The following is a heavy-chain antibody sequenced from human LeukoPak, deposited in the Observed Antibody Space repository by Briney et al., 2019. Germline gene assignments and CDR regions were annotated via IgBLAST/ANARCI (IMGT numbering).Heavy chain of an antibody. V-gene: IGHV3-23*01. CDR1: GFTFSSYA. D-gene: IGHD6-13*01. Sequence: QTGGSLRLSCAASGFTFSSYAMSWVRQAPGKGLEWVSAISGSGGSTYYADSVKGRFTISGDNSKNTLYLQMNSLRAEDTAVYYCAKRAAAGTSYFDYWGQGTLVTVSS. CDR3: AKRAAAGTSYFDY. J-gene: IGHJ4*02. CDR2: ISGSGGST.